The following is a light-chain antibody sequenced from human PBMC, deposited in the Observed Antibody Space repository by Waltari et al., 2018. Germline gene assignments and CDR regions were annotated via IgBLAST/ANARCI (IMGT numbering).Light chain of an antibody. CDR1: QNFHDN. CDR3: QQYNKWPPLT. J-gene: IGKJ4*01. Sequence: EVLITQSPTTLSVSPGERVTTSCRASQNFHDNLAWYQQKPGQAPRLLIYGASTRATDIPARFRGSGSGTEFTLTINSLQSEDLGIYYCQQYNKWPPLTFGGGTKVEIK. CDR2: GAS. V-gene: IGKV3-15*01.